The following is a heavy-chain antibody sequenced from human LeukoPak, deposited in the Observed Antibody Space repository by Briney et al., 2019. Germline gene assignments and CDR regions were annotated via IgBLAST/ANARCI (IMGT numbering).Heavy chain of an antibody. CDR3: ASVITIFGVVTP. J-gene: IGHJ5*02. Sequence: GGSLRLSCAASGFTFSSYSMNWVRQAPGNGLVWVSYISSSSSTIYYADSVKGRFTISRDNAKNSLYLQMNSLRAEDTAVYYRASVITIFGVVTPWGQGTLVTVSS. CDR1: GFTFSSYS. V-gene: IGHV3-48*01. CDR2: ISSSSSTI. D-gene: IGHD3-3*01.